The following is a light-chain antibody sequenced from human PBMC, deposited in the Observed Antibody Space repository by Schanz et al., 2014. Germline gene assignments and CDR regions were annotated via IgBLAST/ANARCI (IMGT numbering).Light chain of an antibody. CDR2: WAS. V-gene: IGKV4-1*01. CDR1: QSLLSSSHNKNY. CDR3: QKHYSAPLT. J-gene: IGKJ4*01. Sequence: DIVLTQSPDSLAVSLGERASINCKSSQSLLSSSHNKNYLAWFQQKPGQPPKLLICWASTRESGVPDRFSGSGSVTDFTLPISGLQAEDVEVYYCQKHYSAPLTFGGGTRVQIK.